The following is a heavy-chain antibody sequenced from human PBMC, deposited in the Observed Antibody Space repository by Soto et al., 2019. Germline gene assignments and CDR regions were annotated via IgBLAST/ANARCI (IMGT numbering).Heavy chain of an antibody. V-gene: IGHV1-69*13. Sequence: GASVKVSFKASGGTFSSYAISWVRQAPGQGLEWMGGIIPIFGTANYAQKFQGRVTITADESTSTAYMELSSLRSEDTAVYYCARLEFGPPFDYWGQRTLVTVSS. CDR2: IIPIFGTA. CDR3: ARLEFGPPFDY. J-gene: IGHJ4*02. D-gene: IGHD3-16*01. CDR1: GGTFSSYA.